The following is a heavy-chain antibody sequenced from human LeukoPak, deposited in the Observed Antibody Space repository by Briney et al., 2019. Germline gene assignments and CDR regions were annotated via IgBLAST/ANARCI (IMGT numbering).Heavy chain of an antibody. CDR2: MNPNSGNT. CDR1: GYTFTSYD. J-gene: IGHJ6*03. V-gene: IGHV1-8*03. CDR3: ARPHSPSWSGPYYYYMDV. Sequence: ASVKVSCKASGYTFTSYDINWVRQATGQGLEWMGWMNPNSGNTGYAQKFQGRVTITRNTSISTAYMELSSLRSEDTAVYYCARPHSPSWSGPYYYYMDVWGKGTTVTVSS. D-gene: IGHD3-3*01.